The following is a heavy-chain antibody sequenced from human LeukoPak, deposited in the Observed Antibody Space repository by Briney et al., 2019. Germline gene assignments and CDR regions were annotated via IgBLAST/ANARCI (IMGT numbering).Heavy chain of an antibody. D-gene: IGHD1-26*01. J-gene: IGHJ4*02. V-gene: IGHV4-59*01. CDR3: ARTHGGTYTEGYFFDY. Sequence: SETLSLTCSVSGGSISTYYWSWIRQPPGKGLEWIGYVHYSGSTNSHPSLKSRVTISVDTSKNQFSLKLRSVTAADTAVYYCARTHGGTYTEGYFFDYWGQGTLVTVSS. CDR2: VHYSGST. CDR1: GGSISTYY.